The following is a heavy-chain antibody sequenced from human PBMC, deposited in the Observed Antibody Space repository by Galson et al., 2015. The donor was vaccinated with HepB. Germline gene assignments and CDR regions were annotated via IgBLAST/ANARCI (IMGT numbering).Heavy chain of an antibody. V-gene: IGHV3-30*18. J-gene: IGHJ3*02. CDR2: ISYDGSNK. Sequence: SLRLSCAASGFTFSSYGMHWVRQAPGKGLEWVAVISYDGSNKYYADSVKGRFTISRDNSKNTLYLQMNSLRAEDTAVYYCAKDWEWELLHDAFDIWGQGTMVTVSS. CDR1: GFTFSSYG. CDR3: AKDWEWELLHDAFDI. D-gene: IGHD1-26*01.